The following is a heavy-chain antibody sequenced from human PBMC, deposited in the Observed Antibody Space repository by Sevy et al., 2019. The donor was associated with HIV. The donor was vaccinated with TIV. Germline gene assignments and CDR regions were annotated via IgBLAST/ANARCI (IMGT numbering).Heavy chain of an antibody. D-gene: IGHD3-10*01. CDR3: ARDRSEGYYYYYMDV. Sequence: ASVKVSCKASGGTFSSYAISWVRQAPGQGLEWMGGIIPIFGTANYAQKFQGRVTITADESTSTAYMELSSLRSEDTAVYYCARDRSEGYYYYYMDVWGKGTTVTVSS. V-gene: IGHV1-69*13. CDR1: GGTFSSYA. CDR2: IIPIFGTA. J-gene: IGHJ6*03.